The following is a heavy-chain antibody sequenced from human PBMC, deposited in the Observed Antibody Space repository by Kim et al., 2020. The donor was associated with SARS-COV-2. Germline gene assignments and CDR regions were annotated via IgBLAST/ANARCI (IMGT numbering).Heavy chain of an antibody. J-gene: IGHJ4*02. D-gene: IGHD3-22*01. CDR3: ATGLLGKTPEYYYDSSGYYLVY. CDR1: GYTLTGLS. Sequence: ASVKVSCKVSGYTLTGLSMHWVRQAPGKGLEWMGGFDPEDGETIYAQKFQGRVTMTEDTSTDTAYMELSSLRSEDTAVYYCATGLLGKTPEYYYDSSGYYLVYWGQGTLVTVSS. V-gene: IGHV1-24*01. CDR2: FDPEDGET.